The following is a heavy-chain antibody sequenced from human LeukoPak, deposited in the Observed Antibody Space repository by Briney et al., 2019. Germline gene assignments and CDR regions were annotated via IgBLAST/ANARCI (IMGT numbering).Heavy chain of an antibody. V-gene: IGHV3-7*01. CDR1: GFTFSSYW. CDR3: ARGAYGDYGSYFDY. Sequence: PGGSLRLSCAAPGFTFSSYWMSWVRQAPGKGQEWVANIKQDGSEKYYVDSVKGRFTISRDNAKNSLYLQMNSLRAEDTAVYYCARGAYGDYGSYFDYWGQGTLVTVSS. J-gene: IGHJ4*02. CDR2: IKQDGSEK. D-gene: IGHD4-17*01.